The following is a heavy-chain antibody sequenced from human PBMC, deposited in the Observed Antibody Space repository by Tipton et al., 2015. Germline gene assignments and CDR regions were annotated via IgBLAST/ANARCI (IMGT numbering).Heavy chain of an antibody. D-gene: IGHD6-13*01. V-gene: IGHV3-23*01. Sequence: SLRLSCAASGITFSSYAMTWVRQAPGKGLEWVSGVSGSGISTYYADSVEGRFTISRDNSKRTLYLQMNSLRAEDTAVYYCAILFSSSWYYLDYWGPGTLVTVSS. J-gene: IGHJ4*02. CDR2: VSGSGIST. CDR1: GITFSSYA. CDR3: AILFSSSWYYLDY.